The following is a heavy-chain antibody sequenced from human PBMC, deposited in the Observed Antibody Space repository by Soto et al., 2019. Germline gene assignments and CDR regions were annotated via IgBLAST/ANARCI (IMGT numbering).Heavy chain of an antibody. V-gene: IGHV3-48*04. CDR2: VSSSSSTI. J-gene: IGHJ1*01. CDR1: RFTFSSYS. D-gene: IGHD6-13*01. Sequence: GGSLRLSCAASRFTFSSYSMNWVRQAPGKGLEWVSYVSSSSSTIYYADSVKGRFTISRDNAKNSLYLQMNSLRAEDTAVYYCASPIAAAGTGAEYFQHWGQGTLVTVSS. CDR3: ASPIAAAGTGAEYFQH.